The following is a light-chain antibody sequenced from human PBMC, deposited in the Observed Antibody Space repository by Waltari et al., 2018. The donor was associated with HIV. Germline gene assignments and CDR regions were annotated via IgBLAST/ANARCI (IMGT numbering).Light chain of an antibody. CDR1: SSDVGGYNY. Sequence: QSALTQPASVSGSLGQSITISCTGTSSDVGGYNYVSWYQQQPGKVPKLMIYEVRNRPSGVSNRFSGSKSGNTASLTISGLQAEDEADYYCSSYTSSTTLVIFGGGTKLTVL. J-gene: IGLJ2*01. CDR3: SSYTSSTTLVI. V-gene: IGLV2-14*01. CDR2: EVR.